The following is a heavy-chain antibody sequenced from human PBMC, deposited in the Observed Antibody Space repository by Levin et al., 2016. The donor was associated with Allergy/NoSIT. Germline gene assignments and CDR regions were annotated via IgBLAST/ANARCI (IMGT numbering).Heavy chain of an antibody. CDR3: AKDLSVSNFFFDS. V-gene: IGHV3-23*01. CDR2: IGTVNDK. J-gene: IGHJ4*02. D-gene: IGHD3-3*01. Sequence: GESLKISCAASGFTFKTYVMNWVRQAPGKGLEWVSTIGTVNDKYHADSVKGRFTVSRDDSKNLLYLQMNSLRAEDTAVYYCAKDLSVSNFFFDSWGPGTLVTVSS. CDR1: GFTFKTYV.